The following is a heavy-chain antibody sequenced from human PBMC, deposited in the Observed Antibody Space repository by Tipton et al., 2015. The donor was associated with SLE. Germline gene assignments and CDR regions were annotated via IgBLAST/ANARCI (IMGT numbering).Heavy chain of an antibody. Sequence: SLRLSCVASGFSFSSYNMHWVRQAPGKGLEWVATLWFDVSSEYYPDSVKGRFTTSRDNSWNTLYLQMNTLRTGDTAVFYCATGVAVAPDYWGQGTLVTVSS. CDR1: GFSFSSYN. J-gene: IGHJ4*02. V-gene: IGHV3-33*03. CDR3: ATGVAVAPDY. CDR2: LWFDVSSE. D-gene: IGHD6-19*01.